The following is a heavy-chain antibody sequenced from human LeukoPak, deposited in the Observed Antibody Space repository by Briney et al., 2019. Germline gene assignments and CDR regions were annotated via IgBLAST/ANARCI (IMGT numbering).Heavy chain of an antibody. Sequence: GGSLRLSCAASGFTFSSYAMRWVRQAPGKGLEWVSTITGSGRSTYYADSVKGRFTISRDNSKNTLYQQMNSLRAEDTAVYYCAKSGYNRFDYWGQGTLVTVSS. J-gene: IGHJ4*02. CDR3: AKSGYNRFDY. D-gene: IGHD5-24*01. V-gene: IGHV3-23*01. CDR2: ITGSGRST. CDR1: GFTFSSYA.